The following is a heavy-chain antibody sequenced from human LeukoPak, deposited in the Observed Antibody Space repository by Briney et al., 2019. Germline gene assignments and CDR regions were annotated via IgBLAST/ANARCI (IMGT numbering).Heavy chain of an antibody. CDR2: IYYSGST. CDR3: VRTTSGYFSTGSL. V-gene: IGHV4-59*01. Sequence: ETLSLTCTVSGGSISSYYWSWIRQPPGKGLEWIGYIYYSGSTNYNPSLKSRVTISVDTSKNQFSLKLSSVTAADTAVYYCVRTTSGYFSTGSLWGQGTLVTVSS. CDR1: GGSISSYY. D-gene: IGHD3-3*01. J-gene: IGHJ4*02.